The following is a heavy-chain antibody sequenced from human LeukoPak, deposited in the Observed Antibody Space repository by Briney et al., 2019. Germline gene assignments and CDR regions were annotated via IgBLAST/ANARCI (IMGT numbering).Heavy chain of an antibody. CDR3: ARHDVAVAYRVFDI. CDR2: IYPGDSDT. Sequence: KRGESLKISCKGSGYSFTSYWIGWVRQMPGKGLEWMGIIYPGDSDTRYSPSFQGQVTISADKSISTAYLQWSSLKASDAAMYYCARHDVAVAYRVFDIWGQGTMVTVSS. D-gene: IGHD6-19*01. V-gene: IGHV5-51*01. J-gene: IGHJ3*02. CDR1: GYSFTSYW.